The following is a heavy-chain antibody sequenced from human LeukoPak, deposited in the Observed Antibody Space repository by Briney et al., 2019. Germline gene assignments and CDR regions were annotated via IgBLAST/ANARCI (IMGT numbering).Heavy chain of an antibody. Sequence: PSETLSLTCAVYGGSFSGYYWSWIRQPPGKGLEWIGEINHSGSTNYNPSLKSRVTISIDSSKNQFSLKLSSVTAADTAVYYCAREYGWYFDLWGRGTLVTVSS. CDR3: AREYGWYFDL. J-gene: IGHJ2*01. CDR2: INHSGST. V-gene: IGHV4-34*01. D-gene: IGHD2/OR15-2a*01. CDR1: GGSFSGYY.